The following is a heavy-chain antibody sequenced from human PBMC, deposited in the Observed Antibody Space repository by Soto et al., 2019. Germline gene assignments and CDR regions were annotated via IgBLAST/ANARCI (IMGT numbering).Heavy chain of an antibody. J-gene: IGHJ4*02. CDR1: GFTSSSYG. V-gene: IGHV3-30*18. D-gene: IGHD2-21*02. Sequence: QVQLVESGGGVVQPGRSLRLSCAASGFTSSSYGMHWVRQAPGKGLEWVAVISYDGSNKYYADSVKGRFTISRDNSKNTLYLQMNSLRAEDTAVYYCAKDKHIVVVTAPFDYWGQGTLVTVSS. CDR2: ISYDGSNK. CDR3: AKDKHIVVVTAPFDY.